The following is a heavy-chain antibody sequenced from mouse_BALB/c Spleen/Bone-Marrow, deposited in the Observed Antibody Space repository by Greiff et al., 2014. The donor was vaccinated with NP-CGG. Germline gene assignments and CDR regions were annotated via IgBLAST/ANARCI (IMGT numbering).Heavy chain of an antibody. CDR1: GFNIKDTY. CDR3: ASYYYGSSGFAY. D-gene: IGHD1-1*01. CDR2: IDPANGNT. V-gene: IGHV14-3*02. Sequence: VQLQQSGAELVKPGASVKLSCTASGFNIKDTYMHWVKQRPEQGLEWIGRIDPANGNTKYDPKFQGKATITADTSSNTAYLQLSSLTSEDTAFYYCASYYYGSSGFAYWGQGTLVTVSA. J-gene: IGHJ3*01.